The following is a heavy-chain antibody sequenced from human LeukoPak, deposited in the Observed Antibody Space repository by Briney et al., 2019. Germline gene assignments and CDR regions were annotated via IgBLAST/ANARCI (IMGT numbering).Heavy chain of an antibody. V-gene: IGHV3-9*01. CDR1: GFTFDDYA. CDR2: ISWNSGSI. CDR3: ARRVEAAGGRQFDY. Sequence: PGGSLRLSCAASGFTFDDYAMHWVRQAPGKGLEWVSGISWNSGSIGYADSVKGRFTISRDNAKNSLYLEMNSLRAEDTAVYYCARRVEAAGGRQFDYWGQGTLVTVS. D-gene: IGHD6-13*01. J-gene: IGHJ4*02.